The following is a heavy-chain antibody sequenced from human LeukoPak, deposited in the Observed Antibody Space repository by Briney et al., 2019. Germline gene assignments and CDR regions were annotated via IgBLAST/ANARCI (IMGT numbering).Heavy chain of an antibody. CDR1: GNIFTSYA. D-gene: IGHD6-13*01. V-gene: IGHV1-3*01. J-gene: IGHJ4*02. Sequence: ASVKVSCKASGNIFTSYAMHWVRQAPGQRLEWMGWINAGNGNTKYSQKFQGRVTITRDTSASTAYMELSSLRSEDTAVYYCARDRSGGSSWSFDYWGQGTLVTVSS. CDR2: INAGNGNT. CDR3: ARDRSGGSSWSFDY.